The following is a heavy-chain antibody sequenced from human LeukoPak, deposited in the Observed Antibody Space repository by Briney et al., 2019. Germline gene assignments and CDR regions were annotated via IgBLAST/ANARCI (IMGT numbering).Heavy chain of an antibody. Sequence: ASVKVSCKASGYTFTSYGISWVRQAPGQGLEWMGWISAYNGNANYAQKLQGRVTMTTDTSTSTAYMELRSLRSDDTAVYYCARAASMVRGAQPPDYWGQGTLVTVSS. V-gene: IGHV1-18*01. D-gene: IGHD3-10*01. J-gene: IGHJ4*02. CDR2: ISAYNGNA. CDR1: GYTFTSYG. CDR3: ARAASMVRGAQPPDY.